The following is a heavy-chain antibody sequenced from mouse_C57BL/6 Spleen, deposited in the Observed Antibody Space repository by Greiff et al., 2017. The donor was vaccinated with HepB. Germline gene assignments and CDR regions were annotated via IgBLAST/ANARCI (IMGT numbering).Heavy chain of an antibody. D-gene: IGHD1-1*01. CDR2: IYPGSGST. V-gene: IGHV1-55*01. J-gene: IGHJ2*01. CDR3: ARAPFYYGSSYPYYFDY. CDR1: GYTFTSYW. Sequence: QVQLQQSGAELVKPGASVKMSCKASGYTFTSYWITWVKQRPGQGLEWIGDIYPGSGSTNYNEKFKSKATLTVDTSSSTAYMQLSSLTSEDSAVYYCARAPFYYGSSYPYYFDYWGQGTTLTVSS.